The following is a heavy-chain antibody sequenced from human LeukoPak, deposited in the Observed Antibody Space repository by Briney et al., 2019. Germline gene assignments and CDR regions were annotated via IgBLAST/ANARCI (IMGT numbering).Heavy chain of an antibody. CDR3: VRSAFHAGSGNYYDY. J-gene: IGHJ4*02. CDR1: GFTFSNYW. Sequence: GGSLRLSCAASGFTFSNYWIHWVRQAPGKGLVWVSRIDNAGGITTYADSVKGRFTISRDNAENTLYLQMNSLRVEDTAVYYCVRSAFHAGSGNYYDYWGQGTLVTVSS. CDR2: IDNAGGIT. V-gene: IGHV3-74*03. D-gene: IGHD3-22*01.